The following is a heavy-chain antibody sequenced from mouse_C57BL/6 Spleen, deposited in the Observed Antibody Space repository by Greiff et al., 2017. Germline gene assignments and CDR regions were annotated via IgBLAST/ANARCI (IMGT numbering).Heavy chain of an antibody. CDR2: IDPSDSYT. V-gene: IGHV1-69*01. CDR1: GYTFTSYW. Sequence: QVQLQQPGAELVMPGASVKLSCKASGYTFTSYWMHWVKQRPGQGLEWIGEIDPSDSYTNYNQKFKGKSTLTVDKSSSTAYMQLSSLTSEDSAVYYCARRDDGYNFDYWGQGTTLTVSS. J-gene: IGHJ2*01. D-gene: IGHD2-3*01. CDR3: ARRDDGYNFDY.